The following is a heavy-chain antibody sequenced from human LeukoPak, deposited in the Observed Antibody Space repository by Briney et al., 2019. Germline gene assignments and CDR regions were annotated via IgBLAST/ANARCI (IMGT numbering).Heavy chain of an antibody. J-gene: IGHJ5*02. V-gene: IGHV4-39*07. CDR1: GGSISSRTYY. CDR2: VYYSGST. CDR3: AREFDRYCSSTSCPNWYDP. Sequence: SETLSLTCTVSGGSISSRTYYWGWIRQPPGTGLEWIGSVYYSGSTYYNPSLKSRVTISVDTSKNQFSLKLSSVTAADTAVYYCAREFDRYCSSTSCPNWYDPWGQGTLVIVSS. D-gene: IGHD2-2*01.